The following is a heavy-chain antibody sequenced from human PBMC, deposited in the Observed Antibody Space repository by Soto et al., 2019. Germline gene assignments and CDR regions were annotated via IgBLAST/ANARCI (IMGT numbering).Heavy chain of an antibody. CDR1: GFTFSSYA. V-gene: IGHV3-23*01. CDR2: ISGSGGST. CDR3: AKKVHSTLLYGMDV. Sequence: EVQLLESGGGLVQPGGSLRLSCAASGFTFSSYAMSWFRQAPGKGLEWVSGISGSGGSTYYADSVKGRFTISRDNSKNTLYLRVTSLRAGDTAVYYCAKKVHSTLLYGMDVWGQGTTVTVSS. J-gene: IGHJ6*02.